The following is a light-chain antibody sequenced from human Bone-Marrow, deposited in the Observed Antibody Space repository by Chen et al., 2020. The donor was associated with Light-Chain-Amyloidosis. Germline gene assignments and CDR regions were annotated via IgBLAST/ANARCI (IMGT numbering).Light chain of an antibody. CDR2: EDQ. J-gene: IGLJ2*01. V-gene: IGLV6-57*01. Sequence: FMLTQPHSVSESPGKSVTISCTRRSGSIASNYVQWFQQPPGSSPTIVIYEDQQMSSVVPARFSGSIDSPSNPASLTISELKPHDEADYYCQSYDDNNPVVFGGVTKLTFL. CDR1: SGSIASNY. CDR3: QSYDDNNPVV.